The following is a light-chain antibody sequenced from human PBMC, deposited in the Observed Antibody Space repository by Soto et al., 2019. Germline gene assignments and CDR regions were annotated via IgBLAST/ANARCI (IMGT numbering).Light chain of an antibody. CDR1: QSISRS. CDR2: DAS. J-gene: IGKJ2*01. Sequence: EIVLLQSPAILSVSPGESSTLSCRASQSISRSLAWYQQKPGQAPRLLISDASTRATGIPARFSGSGSGTEFTLTIRSLQSEDLALYYCHQHNSWPPGTVGKGTKVDIK. CDR3: HQHNSWPPGT. V-gene: IGKV3-15*01.